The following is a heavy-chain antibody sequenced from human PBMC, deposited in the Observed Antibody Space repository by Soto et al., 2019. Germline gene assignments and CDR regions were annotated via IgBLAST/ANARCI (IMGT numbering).Heavy chain of an antibody. D-gene: IGHD3-22*01. V-gene: IGHV4-30-2*01. CDR3: ARAVPDYYDSSGYNQTIFYYYGMDV. CDR2: IYHSGST. CDR1: GGSISSGGYS. Sequence: SETLSLTCTVSGGSISSGGYSWSWIRQPPGKGLEWIGYIYHSGSTYYNPSLKSRVTISVDRSKNQFSLKLSSVTAADTAVYYCARAVPDYYDSSGYNQTIFYYYGMDVWGQGTTVTVSS. J-gene: IGHJ6*02.